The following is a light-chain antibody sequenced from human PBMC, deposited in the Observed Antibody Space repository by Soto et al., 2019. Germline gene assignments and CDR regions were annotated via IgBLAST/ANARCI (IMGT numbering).Light chain of an antibody. CDR3: QQYNNWPWT. CDR1: QSISDT. V-gene: IGKV3-15*01. Sequence: ETVMTQSPATLSVSPGGRATLSCRASQSISDTLAWYQQKPGQAPRLLIHGASTRAPGFPARFSGSGSGTDFTLTISSLQSEDIAIYYCQQYNNWPWTFGQGTKVEIK. J-gene: IGKJ1*01. CDR2: GAS.